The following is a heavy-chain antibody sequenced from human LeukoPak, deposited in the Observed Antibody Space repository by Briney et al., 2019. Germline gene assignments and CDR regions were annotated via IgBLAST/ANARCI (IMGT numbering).Heavy chain of an antibody. J-gene: IGHJ4*02. CDR2: IYHSGST. V-gene: IGHV4-30-2*01. D-gene: IGHD3-3*01. Sequence: SQTLSLTCAVSGASISSGDYSWSWIRQPPGKGLEWIGYIYHSGSTTYNPSLKSRLTISLDRSKNQFSLKLSSVTAADTAVYYCARQFTIFGVVISAYWGQGTLVTVSS. CDR3: ARQFTIFGVVISAY. CDR1: GASISSGDYS.